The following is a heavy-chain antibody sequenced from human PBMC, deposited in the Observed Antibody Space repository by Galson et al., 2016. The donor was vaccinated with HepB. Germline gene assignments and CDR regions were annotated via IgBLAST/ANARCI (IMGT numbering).Heavy chain of an antibody. CDR2: FFYGGNT. Sequence: SETLSLTCTVSGGSISSSSSFYWGWIRQPPGKGLEWIGSFFYGGNTYYNPSLKSRVTISVDTSKKQFSLQLSSVTAADTAVYYCVRSPYCTGGVCYTEAHWFDPWGQGTLVIVSS. CDR3: VRSPYCTGGVCYTEAHWFDP. J-gene: IGHJ5*02. CDR1: GGSISSSSSFY. D-gene: IGHD2-8*02. V-gene: IGHV4-39*01.